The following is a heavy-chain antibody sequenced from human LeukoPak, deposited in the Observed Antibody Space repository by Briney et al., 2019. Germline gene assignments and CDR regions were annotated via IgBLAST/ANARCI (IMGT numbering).Heavy chain of an antibody. D-gene: IGHD3-22*01. CDR1: GGSISRGGYY. Sequence: SQTLSLTCTVSGGSISRGGYYLSWVRHHPGKSLVWLGYIYYSGRTYYNPSLKSRVTISVDTSKNQFSLKLSSVTAADTAVYYCARSLRSSYYYDSSGYSYYFDYWGQGTLVTVSS. J-gene: IGHJ4*02. V-gene: IGHV4-30-4*08. CDR3: ARSLRSSYYYDSSGYSYYFDY. CDR2: IYYSGRT.